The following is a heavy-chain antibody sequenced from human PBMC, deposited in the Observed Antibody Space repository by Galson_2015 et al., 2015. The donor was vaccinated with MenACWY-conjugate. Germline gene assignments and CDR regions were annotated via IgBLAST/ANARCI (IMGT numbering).Heavy chain of an antibody. V-gene: IGHV3-21*01. CDR3: ARVGDGYNHGVFDI. CDR2: ISSSSSYI. D-gene: IGHD5-24*01. Sequence: SLRLSCAASGFTFSSYSMNWVRQAPGKGLEWVSSISSSSSYIYYADSVKGRFTISRDNAKNSLYLQMNSLRAEDTAVYYCARVGDGYNHGVFDIWGQGTMVTVSS. CDR1: GFTFSSYS. J-gene: IGHJ3*02.